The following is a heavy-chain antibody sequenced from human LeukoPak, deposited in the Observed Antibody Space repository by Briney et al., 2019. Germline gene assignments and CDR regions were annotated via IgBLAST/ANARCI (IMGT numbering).Heavy chain of an antibody. V-gene: IGHV4-59*01. CDR1: GGSISTFY. CDR2: IYYSGST. CDR3: ARQPFYYGSAGWFDP. D-gene: IGHD3-10*01. Sequence: PSETLSLTCTVSGGSISTFYWSWIRQPPGKGLEWIGYIYYSGSTNYNPSLKSRVTISVDTSKNQFSLNLTSVTAADTAVYCCARQPFYYGSAGWFDPWGQGTLVTVSS. J-gene: IGHJ5*02.